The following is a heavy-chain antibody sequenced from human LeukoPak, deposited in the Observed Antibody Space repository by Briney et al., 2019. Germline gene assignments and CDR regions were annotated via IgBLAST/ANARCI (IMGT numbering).Heavy chain of an antibody. V-gene: IGHV3-66*01. J-gene: IGHJ4*02. CDR3: ARDRPGAAYSDY. CDR2: IRSGGDT. Sequence: PGGSLRLSCAASGFNVSSNDMTWVRQTPGNGLEWVATIRSGGDTYYADSVKGRFTISRDKSKNTPYLQISSLRAEDTAVFYCARDRPGAAYSDYWGQGTLVIVSS. D-gene: IGHD2-15*01. CDR1: GFNVSSND.